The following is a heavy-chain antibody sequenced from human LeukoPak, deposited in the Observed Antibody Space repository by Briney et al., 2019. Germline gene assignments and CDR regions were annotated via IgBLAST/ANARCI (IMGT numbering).Heavy chain of an antibody. V-gene: IGHV6-1*01. CDR2: TYYRSKWYN. CDR3: ARVFWEKDGFIGALDI. D-gene: IGHD3-3*01. J-gene: IGHJ3*02. Sequence: SQTLSLTCAISGDSVSSNSAAWNWIRQSPSRGLEWLGRTYYRSKWYNDYAVSVKSRITINPDTSKNQFSLQLNSVTPEDTAVYYCARVFWEKDGFIGALDIWGQGTMVTVSS. CDR1: GDSVSSNSAA.